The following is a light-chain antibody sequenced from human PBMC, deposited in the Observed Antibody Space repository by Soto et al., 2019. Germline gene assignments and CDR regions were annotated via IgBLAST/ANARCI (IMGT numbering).Light chain of an antibody. J-gene: IGLJ1*01. CDR2: DVS. Sequence: QSMLTQPRSVSGSPGQSVTISCTGTSSDVGGYNYVSSDQQHPGKAPKLMIYDVSKRPSGVPDRFSGSKSGNTASLTISGLQAEDEADYYCCSYAGTYYVFGTGTKVTVL. CDR1: SSDVGGYNY. V-gene: IGLV2-11*01. CDR3: CSYAGTYYV.